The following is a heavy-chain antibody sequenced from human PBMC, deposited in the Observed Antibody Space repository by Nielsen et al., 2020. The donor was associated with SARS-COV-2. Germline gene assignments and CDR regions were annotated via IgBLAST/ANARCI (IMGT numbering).Heavy chain of an antibody. Sequence: GESLKISCAASGFTFSSYGMHWVRQAPGKGLEWVAFISYDANNKYYSDSVKGRFTISRDNSKNTLFLQMNSLRPEDTAVYFCARDGPTRATATDYWGQGTLVTVS. CDR3: ARDGPTRATATDY. CDR2: ISYDANNK. V-gene: IGHV3-30*03. CDR1: GFTFSSYG. D-gene: IGHD2-2*01. J-gene: IGHJ4*02.